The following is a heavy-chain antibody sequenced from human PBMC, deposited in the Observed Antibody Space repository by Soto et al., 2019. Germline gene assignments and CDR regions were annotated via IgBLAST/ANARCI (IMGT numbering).Heavy chain of an antibody. V-gene: IGHV3-66*01. CDR3: ARIAFDYGDYGDAFDI. Sequence: GGSLRLSCAASGFTVSSNYMSWVRQAPGKGLEWVSVIYSGGSTYYADSVKGRFTISRDNSKNTLYLQMNSLRAEDTAVYYCARIAFDYGDYGDAFDIWGQGTMVTVSS. J-gene: IGHJ3*02. CDR2: IYSGGST. D-gene: IGHD4-17*01. CDR1: GFTVSSNY.